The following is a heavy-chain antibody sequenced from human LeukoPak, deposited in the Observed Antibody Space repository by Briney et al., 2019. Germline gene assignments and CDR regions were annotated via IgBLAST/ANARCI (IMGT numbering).Heavy chain of an antibody. D-gene: IGHD2-2*02. CDR3: ARRDIVVVPAAIFGAFDI. CDR1: GFTFDDYG. CDR2: INWNGGST. Sequence: PGGSLRPSCVASGFTFDDYGMSWVRQAPGKGLEWVSGINWNGGSTGYADSVKGRFTISRDNAKNSLYLQMNSLRAEDTALYYCARRDIVVVPAAIFGAFDIWGQGTMVTVSS. V-gene: IGHV3-20*04. J-gene: IGHJ3*02.